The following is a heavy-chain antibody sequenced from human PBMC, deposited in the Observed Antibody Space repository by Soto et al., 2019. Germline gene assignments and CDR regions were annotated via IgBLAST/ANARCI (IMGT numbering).Heavy chain of an antibody. J-gene: IGHJ5*02. V-gene: IGHV4-34*01. CDR3: ARTYCSSPSCYSGNWFDP. CDR2: INHSGST. D-gene: IGHD2-2*01. Sequence: QVQLQQWGAGLLKPSETLSLTCAVYGGSFSGYYWSWIRQPPGKGLEWIGEINHSGSTNYNPSLKSRVTISVDPSKNQFSLQLSSVTAADTAVYYCARTYCSSPSCYSGNWFDPWGQGTLVTVSS. CDR1: GGSFSGYY.